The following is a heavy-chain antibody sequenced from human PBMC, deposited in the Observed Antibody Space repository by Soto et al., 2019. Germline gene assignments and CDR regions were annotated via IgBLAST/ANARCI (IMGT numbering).Heavy chain of an antibody. V-gene: IGHV4-39*01. CDR1: GGSISSSSYY. Sequence: QLQLQESGPGLVKPSETLSLTCTVSGGSISSSSYYWGWIRQPPGKGLEWIGSIYYSGSTYYNPSLKSRVTISVDTSKNQFSLKLSSVTAADTAVYYCARPGSSGYYYVYYWYFDLWGRGTLVTVSS. J-gene: IGHJ2*01. CDR3: ARPGSSGYYYVYYWYFDL. CDR2: IYYSGST. D-gene: IGHD3-22*01.